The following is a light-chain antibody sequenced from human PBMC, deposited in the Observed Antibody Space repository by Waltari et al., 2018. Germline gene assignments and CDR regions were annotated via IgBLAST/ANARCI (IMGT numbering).Light chain of an antibody. CDR3: QHYVRLPAT. Sequence: IVLTQSPGTLSLSPGERATLSCRASQSVSRSLAWYQQKPGPGPRLLIYGASTRATGIPDRFSGSGSGTDFSLTISRLEPEDFAVYYCQHYVRLPATFGQGTKVEIK. J-gene: IGKJ1*01. CDR1: QSVSRS. CDR2: GAS. V-gene: IGKV3-20*01.